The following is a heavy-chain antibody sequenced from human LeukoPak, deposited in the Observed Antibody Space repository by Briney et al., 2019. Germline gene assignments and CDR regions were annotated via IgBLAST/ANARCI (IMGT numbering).Heavy chain of an antibody. J-gene: IGHJ6*02. CDR3: AHGGWNYYDGMDV. D-gene: IGHD3-16*01. V-gene: IGHV3-23*01. CDR2: ISGSGSRT. CDR1: GSTFSSYA. Sequence: GGSLRLSCAASGSTFSSYAINWVRQAPGKGLEWVSAISGSGSRTYYADSVKGRFTISSDNSKNTLYLQMNSLRTEDTAVYYCAHGGWNYYDGMDVWGQGTTVTVSS.